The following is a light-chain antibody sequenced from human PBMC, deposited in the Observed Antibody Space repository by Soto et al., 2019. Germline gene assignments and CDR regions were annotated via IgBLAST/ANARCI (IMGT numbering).Light chain of an antibody. Sequence: QSVLTQSPSASASLGASVKLTCTLSSGHSDYAIAWHQQQPQKGPRYVMKVNSDGSHRKGDGIPDRFSGSSSGAERYLTISSLQSEDEADYYCQTWGTGILVFGGGTKVTVL. CDR2: VNSDGSH. J-gene: IGLJ2*01. V-gene: IGLV4-69*01. CDR1: SGHSDYA. CDR3: QTWGTGILV.